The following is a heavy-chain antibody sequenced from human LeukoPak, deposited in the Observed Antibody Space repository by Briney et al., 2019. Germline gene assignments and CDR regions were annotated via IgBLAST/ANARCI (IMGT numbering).Heavy chain of an antibody. CDR3: ARRPGLERYYFDY. CDR1: GFTFSSYA. CDR2: ISGSGGST. V-gene: IGHV3-23*01. Sequence: GGSLRLSCAASGFTFSSYAMSWVRQAPGKGLQWVSTISGSGGSTYYADSVKGRFTISRDNSKNTLYLQMNSLRAEDTAVYYCARRPGLERYYFDYWGQGALVTVSS. D-gene: IGHD1-1*01. J-gene: IGHJ4*02.